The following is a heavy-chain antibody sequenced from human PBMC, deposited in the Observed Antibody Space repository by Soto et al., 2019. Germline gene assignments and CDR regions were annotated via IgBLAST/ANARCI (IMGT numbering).Heavy chain of an antibody. V-gene: IGHV3-23*01. Sequence: SLRLSCAASGFTFSIYAMGWVRQGPGKGLEWVAVVSIGGSTHYADSVRGRFTISRDNSKNTLSLQMSSLTAEDTAVYFCAKRRGAGGHFDYWGQGALVTVSS. J-gene: IGHJ4*02. D-gene: IGHD2-15*01. CDR1: GFTFSIYA. CDR2: VSIGGST. CDR3: AKRRGAGGHFDY.